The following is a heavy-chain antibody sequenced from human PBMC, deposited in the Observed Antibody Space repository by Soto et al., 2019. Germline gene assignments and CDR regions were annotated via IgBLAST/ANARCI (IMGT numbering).Heavy chain of an antibody. V-gene: IGHV4-59*12. CDR1: YGSIRNYY. CDR3: ARYNAASGTYYFDY. D-gene: IGHD6-13*01. J-gene: IGHJ4*02. CDR2: INHRGSA. Sequence: SETLSLTCSFSYGSIRNYYWSLIRQPPGKGPEWIGEINHRGSANYNPSLKSRVTMSLDISKSQFSLRLTSVTAADTAVYFCARYNAASGTYYFDYWGRGALVTVSS.